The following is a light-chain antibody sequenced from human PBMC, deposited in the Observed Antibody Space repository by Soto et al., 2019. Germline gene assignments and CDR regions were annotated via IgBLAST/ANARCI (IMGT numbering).Light chain of an antibody. CDR2: DAS. CDR3: QQRQYWPPIT. CDR1: QNVNSY. J-gene: IGKJ5*01. Sequence: ETVMTPSPATLSVSPGERATLSCRASQNVNSYLAWYQQKPGQAPRLLIYDASNRAAGIPARFSGSGSGTDFTLTISSLEPEDFAIYYCQQRQYWPPITFGQGTRLEIK. V-gene: IGKV3-11*01.